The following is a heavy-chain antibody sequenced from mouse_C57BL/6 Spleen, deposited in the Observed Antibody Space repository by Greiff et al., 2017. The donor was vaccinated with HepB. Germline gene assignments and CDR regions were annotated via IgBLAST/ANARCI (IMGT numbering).Heavy chain of an antibody. CDR3: ARRTLNYGGAMDY. J-gene: IGHJ4*01. CDR1: GFSLTSYG. V-gene: IGHV2-2*01. D-gene: IGHD1-1*01. CDR2: IWSGGST. Sequence: VQLVESGPGLVQPSQSLSITCTVSGFSLTSYGVHWVRQSPGKGLAWLGVIWSGGSTDYNAAFISRLSISKDNSKSQVFFKMNSLQADDTAIYYCARRTLNYGGAMDYWGQGTSVTVSS.